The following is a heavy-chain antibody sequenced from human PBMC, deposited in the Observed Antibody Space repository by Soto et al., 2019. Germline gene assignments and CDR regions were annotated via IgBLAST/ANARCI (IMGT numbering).Heavy chain of an antibody. V-gene: IGHV3-33*01. CDR1: GFTFSSYG. Sequence: TVGSLRLSCAASGFTFSSYGMHWVRQAPGKGLEWVAVIWYDGSNKYYADSVKGRFTISRDNSKNTLYLQMNSLRAEDTAVYYCARGGGPGYYYYMDVWGKGTTVTVSS. CDR3: ARGGGPGYYYYMDV. CDR2: IWYDGSNK. J-gene: IGHJ6*03. D-gene: IGHD3-16*01.